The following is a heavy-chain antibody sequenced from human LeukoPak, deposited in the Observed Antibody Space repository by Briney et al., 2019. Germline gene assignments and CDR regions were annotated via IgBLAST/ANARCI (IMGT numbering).Heavy chain of an antibody. V-gene: IGHV1-8*01. CDR3: ARGCSGGSCYSWLGYYYYYYYMDV. CDR2: MNPNSGNT. Sequence: ASVKVSCKASGYTFTSYDINWVRQATGKGLEWLGWMNPNSGNTGYAQKFQGRVTMTRNTSISTAYMELSSLRSEDTAVYYCARGCSGGSCYSWLGYYYYYYYMDVWGKGTTVTISS. CDR1: GYTFTSYD. D-gene: IGHD2-15*01. J-gene: IGHJ6*03.